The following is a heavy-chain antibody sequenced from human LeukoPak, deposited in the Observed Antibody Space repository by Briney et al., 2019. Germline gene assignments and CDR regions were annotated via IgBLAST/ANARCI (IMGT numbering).Heavy chain of an antibody. V-gene: IGHV3-21*01. CDR2: ISSSSTYI. D-gene: IGHD3-22*01. Sequence: PGGSLRLSCAASGFTFSSYSMNWVRQAPGKGLEWVSSISSSSTYIYNADSVKGRFTISRDNAKNSLYLQMNSLRAADTAVYYCARDPRYPYQYDSDSGGFSLDYWGQGTLVTVSS. CDR1: GFTFSSYS. CDR3: ARDPRYPYQYDSDSGGFSLDY. J-gene: IGHJ4*02.